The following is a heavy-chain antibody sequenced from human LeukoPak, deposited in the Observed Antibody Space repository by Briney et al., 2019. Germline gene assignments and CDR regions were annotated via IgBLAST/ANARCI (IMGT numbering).Heavy chain of an antibody. V-gene: IGHV3-30*18. J-gene: IGHJ4*02. CDR3: VKALVGQTSGY. CDR1: GFSFSGYG. D-gene: IGHD1-26*01. Sequence: GGSLRLSCIASGFSFSGYGMHWVRQAPGKALEWLAVISHDASDKYYADSVKGRFTISRDNAKNMIYLQMISLRAEDTAVYYCVKALVGQTSGYWGQGTRVTVST. CDR2: ISHDASDK.